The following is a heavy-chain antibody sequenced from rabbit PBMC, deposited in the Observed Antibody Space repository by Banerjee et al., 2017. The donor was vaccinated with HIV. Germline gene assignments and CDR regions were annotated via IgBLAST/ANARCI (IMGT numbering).Heavy chain of an antibody. CDR1: GFSFSSDYW. D-gene: IGHD7-1*01. CDR2: IDLGSSGNT. CDR3: ARDLTGVTGWNFNL. V-gene: IGHV1S40*01. Sequence: QSLEESGGDLVKPGASLTLTCKASGFSFSSDYWMCWVRQAPGKGLEWITCIDLGSSGNTWYASWAKGRFTISKTSSTTVTLQMTSLTAADTATYFCARDLTGVTGWNFNLWGQGTLVTVS. J-gene: IGHJ4*01.